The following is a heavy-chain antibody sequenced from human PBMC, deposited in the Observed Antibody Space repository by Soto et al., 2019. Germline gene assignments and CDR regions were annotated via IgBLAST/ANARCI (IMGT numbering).Heavy chain of an antibody. CDR1: GYTFTSYY. CDR3: AREEVTIFGVVIIVPYYYYGMDV. Sequence: ASVKVSCKASGYTFTSYYMHWVRQAPGQGLEWMGIINPSGGSTSYAQKFQGRVTMTRDTSTSTVYTELSSLRSEDTAVYYCAREEVTIFGVVIIVPYYYYGMDVWGQGTTVTVSS. CDR2: INPSGGST. V-gene: IGHV1-46*01. D-gene: IGHD3-3*01. J-gene: IGHJ6*02.